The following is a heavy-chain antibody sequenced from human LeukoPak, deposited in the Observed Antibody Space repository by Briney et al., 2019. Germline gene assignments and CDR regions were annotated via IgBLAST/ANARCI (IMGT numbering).Heavy chain of an antibody. D-gene: IGHD3-16*02. CDR3: ASLYYDYVWGSYRPNSRVYYFDY. V-gene: IGHV4-39*01. CDR1: GASISSSSYY. Sequence: SETLSLTCTVSGASISSSSYYWGWIRQPPGKGLEWIGSIYYSGSTYYNPSLKSRVTISVDTSKNQFSLKLSSVTAADTAVYYCASLYYDYVWGSYRPNSRVYYFDYWGQGTLVTVSS. CDR2: IYYSGST. J-gene: IGHJ4*02.